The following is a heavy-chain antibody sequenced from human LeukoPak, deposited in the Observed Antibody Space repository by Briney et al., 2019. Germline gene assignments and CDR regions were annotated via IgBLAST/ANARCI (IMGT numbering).Heavy chain of an antibody. CDR1: GFTFSSYA. CDR2: ISGSGGST. D-gene: IGHD2-2*01. CDR3: AKDQGDIVVVPAAPTEY. J-gene: IGHJ4*02. V-gene: IGHV3-23*01. Sequence: GGSLRLSCAASGFTFSSYAMSWVRQAPGKGLEWVSAISGSGGSTYYADSVKGRFTISRDNSKNTLYLQMNSLRAEDTAVNYCAKDQGDIVVVPAAPTEYWGQGTLVTVSS.